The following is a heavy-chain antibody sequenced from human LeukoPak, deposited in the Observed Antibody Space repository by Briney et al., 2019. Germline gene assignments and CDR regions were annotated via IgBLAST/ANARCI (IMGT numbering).Heavy chain of an antibody. D-gene: IGHD6-6*01. Sequence: GWSLRLSCAASGFTFSKAWMNWVRQAPGKGLEWVGRIKSKTDGGTTDYAAPVKGRFTISRDDSKNTLYLQMNSLKTEDTAVYYCTTTKSEYSSSLRYYYMDVWGKGTTVTVSS. CDR1: GFTFSKAW. CDR2: IKSKTDGGTT. V-gene: IGHV3-15*01. CDR3: TTTKSEYSSSLRYYYMDV. J-gene: IGHJ6*03.